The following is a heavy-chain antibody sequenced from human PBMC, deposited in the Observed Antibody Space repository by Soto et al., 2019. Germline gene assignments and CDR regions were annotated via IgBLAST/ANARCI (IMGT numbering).Heavy chain of an antibody. CDR3: ARECGGDCTNAFDL. J-gene: IGHJ3*01. Sequence: VQLVESGGGLVQPGGSLRLSCAASGFTVSSSYMNWVRQAPGKGLEWLSVLYSGAGTYYADSVKDRFIISRDNSKNTLYLQLNSLRAEDTAIYFCARECGGDCTNAFDLWGQGTRVTVSP. CDR2: LYSGAGT. CDR1: GFTVSSSY. V-gene: IGHV3-66*01. D-gene: IGHD2-21*01.